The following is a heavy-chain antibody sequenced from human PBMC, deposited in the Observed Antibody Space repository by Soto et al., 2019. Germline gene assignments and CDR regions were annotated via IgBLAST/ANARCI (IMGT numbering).Heavy chain of an antibody. D-gene: IGHD3-3*01. CDR3: ARDRMVRFLEWPQPLFGP. CDR2: ISSSSSYT. J-gene: IGHJ5*02. CDR1: GFTFSDYY. V-gene: IGHV3-11*06. Sequence: QVQLVESGGGLVKPGGSLRLSCAASGFTFSDYYMSWIRQAPGKGLEWVSYISSSSSYTNYADSVKGRFTISRDNAKNSLYLQMNSLRAEDTAVYYCARDRMVRFLEWPQPLFGPWGQGTLVTVSS.